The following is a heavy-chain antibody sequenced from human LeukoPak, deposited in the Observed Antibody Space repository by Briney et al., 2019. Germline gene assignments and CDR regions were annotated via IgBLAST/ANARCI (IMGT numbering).Heavy chain of an antibody. CDR2: IYYSGST. D-gene: IGHD2-15*01. J-gene: IGHJ4*02. CDR3: ARGCSGDSCYFHY. Sequence: KPSETLSLTCTVSGGSISSSSYYWGWIRQPPGKGLEWIGSIYYSGSTYYNPSLKSRVTISVDTSKNQFSLKLSSVTAADTAVYYCARGCSGDSCYFHYWGQGTLVTVSS. V-gene: IGHV4-39*07. CDR1: GGSISSSSYY.